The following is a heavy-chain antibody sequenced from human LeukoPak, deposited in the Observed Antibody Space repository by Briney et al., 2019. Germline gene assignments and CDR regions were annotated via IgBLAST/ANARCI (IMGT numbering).Heavy chain of an antibody. CDR1: GYSFANSW. J-gene: IGHJ4*02. V-gene: IGHV5-51*01. D-gene: IGHD4-17*01. CDR3: ARGTTVTTLGY. CDR2: IYPGDSDT. Sequence: GESLKISCKASGYSFANSWIAWVRQMPGKGLEYMGIIYPGDSDTRYSPSFHGQVTISADKSISTAYLQWSSLKASDTAMYYCARGTTVTTLGYWGQGTLVTVSS.